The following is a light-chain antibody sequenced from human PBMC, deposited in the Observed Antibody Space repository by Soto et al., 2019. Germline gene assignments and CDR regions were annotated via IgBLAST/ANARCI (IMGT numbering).Light chain of an antibody. J-gene: IGLJ1*01. CDR2: YVD. CDR1: SRDVGAYDY. Sequence: QSALTQPASVSGSPGQSITISCTGTSRDVGAYDYVSWYLQYPDKAPQLLIYYVDHRPSGVSSRFSGSKSGNTASLTISGLQAEDEADYYCSSYTSSSTLYVFGTGTKLTVL. V-gene: IGLV2-14*03. CDR3: SSYTSSSTLYV.